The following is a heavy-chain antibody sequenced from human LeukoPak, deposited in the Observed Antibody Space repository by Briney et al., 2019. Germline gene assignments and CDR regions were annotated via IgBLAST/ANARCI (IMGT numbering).Heavy chain of an antibody. CDR3: AMKAVPRPRLHDAFDF. D-gene: IGHD5-24*01. CDR2: INSDGSST. Sequence: GGSLRLSCAASGFTFSSYWMHWVRQAPGKGLVWVSRINSDGSSTNYADSVKGRFTISRDNAKNTLYLQMNSLRADDTAVYYCAMKAVPRPRLHDAFDFWGQGTVVSVSS. CDR1: GFTFSSYW. V-gene: IGHV3-74*01. J-gene: IGHJ3*01.